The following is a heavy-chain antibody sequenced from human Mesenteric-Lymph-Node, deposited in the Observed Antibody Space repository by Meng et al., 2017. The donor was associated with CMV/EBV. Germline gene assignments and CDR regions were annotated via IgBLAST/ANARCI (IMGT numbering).Heavy chain of an antibody. Sequence: ISSGGDYWTWIRQHPGKGLEWIGYIYYSGSTYYNPSLKSRVTISVDTSKNQFSLKLSSVTAADTAVYYCARAPNYYDTSGYFNLFDYWGQGTLVTVSS. CDR3: ARAPNYYDTSGYFNLFDY. J-gene: IGHJ4*02. CDR2: IYYSGST. D-gene: IGHD3-22*01. V-gene: IGHV4-31*02. CDR1: ISSGGDY.